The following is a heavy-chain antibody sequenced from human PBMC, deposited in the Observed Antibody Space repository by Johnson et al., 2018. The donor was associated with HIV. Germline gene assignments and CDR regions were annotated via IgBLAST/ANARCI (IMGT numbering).Heavy chain of an antibody. V-gene: IGHV3-9*01. CDR2: ISWNSASI. D-gene: IGHD3-22*01. Sequence: VQLVESGGGLVQPGRSLRLSCAASGFTFDDYAMHWVRLAPGKGLECVSGISWNSASIGYVDSVKGRFTISRDNAKNSLYLQMNSLRAEDTAVYYCARGGRGVRITMIVVVPNDAFDIWGQGTMVTVSS. J-gene: IGHJ3*02. CDR1: GFTFDDYA. CDR3: ARGGRGVRITMIVVVPNDAFDI.